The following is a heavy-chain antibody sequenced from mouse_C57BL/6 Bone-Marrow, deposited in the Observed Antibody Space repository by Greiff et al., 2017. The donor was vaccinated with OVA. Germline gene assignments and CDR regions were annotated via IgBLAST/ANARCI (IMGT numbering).Heavy chain of an antibody. Sequence: EVQRVESGPGLVKPSQSLSLSCSVSGYSITSGDIRCWIQQSPGNLQERVGFISYGGSNNYNPSLKNRITITRDTSKNQFFLKMNSVTTEDTATDYCAKENCDGDYWVQGTALTVSS. CDR1: GYSITSGDI. V-gene: IGHV3-6*01. J-gene: IGHJ2*01. CDR2: ISYGGSN. CDR3: AKENCDGDY.